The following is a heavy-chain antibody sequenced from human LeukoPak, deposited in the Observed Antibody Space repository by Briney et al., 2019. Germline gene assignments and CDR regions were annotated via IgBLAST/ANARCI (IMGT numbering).Heavy chain of an antibody. CDR1: GYTFTGYY. CDR2: INPNSGGT. CDR3: ARGLESITIFGVVINPRFDP. J-gene: IGHJ5*02. V-gene: IGHV1-2*02. Sequence: ASVKVSCKASGYTFTGYYMHWVRQAPGQGLEWMGWINPNSGGTNYAQKFQGRVTMTRDTSISTAYMELSRLRSDDTAVYYCARGLESITIFGVVINPRFDPWGQGTLVTVSS. D-gene: IGHD3-3*01.